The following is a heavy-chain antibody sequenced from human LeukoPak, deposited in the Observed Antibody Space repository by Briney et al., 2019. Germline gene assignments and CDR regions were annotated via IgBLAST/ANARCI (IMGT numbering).Heavy chain of an antibody. CDR1: GGSISSGDYY. J-gene: IGHJ6*03. CDR3: ASSIVVVPAAMDYYYMDV. CDR2: IYYSGST. V-gene: IGHV4-30-4*08. D-gene: IGHD2-2*01. Sequence: SQTLSLTCTVSGGSISSGDYYWSWIRQPPGKGLEWIGYIYYSGSTYYNPSLKSRATISVDTYKNQFSLKLSSVTAADTAVYYCASSIVVVPAAMDYYYMDVWGKGTTVTVSS.